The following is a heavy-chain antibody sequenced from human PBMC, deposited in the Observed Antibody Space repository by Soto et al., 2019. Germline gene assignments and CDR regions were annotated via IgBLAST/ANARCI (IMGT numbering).Heavy chain of an antibody. Sequence: LRLSCAASGFTFNHYAMSWVRQAPGKGLEWVSIIIANGGTFYADSVKGRFTFSRDNSKNTVYLQISSLRVEDTAIYYCAKDYTVAADPSSVILFDYWGQGALVTVSS. V-gene: IGHV3-23*01. D-gene: IGHD2-15*01. CDR1: GFTFNHYA. CDR2: IIANGGT. J-gene: IGHJ4*02. CDR3: AKDYTVAADPSSVILFDY.